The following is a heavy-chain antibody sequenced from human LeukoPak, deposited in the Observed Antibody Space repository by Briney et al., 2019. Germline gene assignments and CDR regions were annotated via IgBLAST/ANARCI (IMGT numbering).Heavy chain of an antibody. Sequence: VASVKVSCKASGGTFSSYAISWVRQAPGQGLEWMGGIIPIFGTANYAQKFQGRVTITADESTSTAYMELSSLRSEDTAVYYCARPRGYSYGYHYYMDVWGKGTTVTVSS. J-gene: IGHJ6*03. CDR3: ARPRGYSYGYHYYMDV. CDR2: IIPIFGTA. D-gene: IGHD5-18*01. V-gene: IGHV1-69*13. CDR1: GGTFSSYA.